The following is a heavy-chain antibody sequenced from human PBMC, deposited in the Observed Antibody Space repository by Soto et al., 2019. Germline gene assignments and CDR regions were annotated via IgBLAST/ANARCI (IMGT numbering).Heavy chain of an antibody. CDR3: TTANFYFTPGTYYPHAFHI. V-gene: IGHV1-8*02. CDR2: INPNSGNT. J-gene: IGHJ3*02. D-gene: IGHD3-10*01. Sequence: ASVKVSCKASGYTFTSYAMHWVRQAPGQRLEWMGWINPNSGNTGYAQKFQGRVTMTRNTSTSTAYMELNSLNSEDAAVYYCTTANFYFTPGTYYPHAFHIWGQGAMVTVSS. CDR1: GYTFTSYA.